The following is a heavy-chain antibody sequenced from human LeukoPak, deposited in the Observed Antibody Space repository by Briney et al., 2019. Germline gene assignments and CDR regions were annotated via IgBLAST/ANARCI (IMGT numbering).Heavy chain of an antibody. Sequence: PGRTVRLSRGASGFIFRIYGLHRARQPPGKGLEEVAVIRYDGRDKYYAESVKGRFTISTDNSKNTLYLQINSLRAVYTGVYYCARGPNSGYGMWGQGTLVTVSS. CDR3: ARGPNSGYGM. CDR1: GFIFRIYG. D-gene: IGHD3-22*01. J-gene: IGHJ4*02. CDR2: IRYDGRDK. V-gene: IGHV3-33*01.